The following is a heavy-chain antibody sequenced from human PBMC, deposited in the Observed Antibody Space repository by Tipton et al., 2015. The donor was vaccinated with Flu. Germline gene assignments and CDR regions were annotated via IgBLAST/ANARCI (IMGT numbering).Heavy chain of an antibody. CDR2: VYYSGTT. CDR3: ARDDAAIPTAIVY. V-gene: IGHV4-59*01. J-gene: IGHJ4*02. Sequence: TLSLTCSVSGGSISSYYWIWVRQPPGKGLEWMGYVYYSGTTNYNPSLKSRVTMSVDRSKNHFSLRLNSVTAADTAVYFCARDDAAIPTAIVYWGQGTPVTVSS. D-gene: IGHD2-2*01. CDR1: GGSISSYY.